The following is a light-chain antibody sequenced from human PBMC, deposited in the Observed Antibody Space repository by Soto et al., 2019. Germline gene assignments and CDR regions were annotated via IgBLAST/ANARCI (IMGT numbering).Light chain of an antibody. CDR1: QSVSSSY. J-gene: IGKJ2*01. Sequence: EIVLTQSPGTLSLSPGERATLSCRASQSVSSSYLAWYQQKPGQAPRLLIYGASSRATGIPDRFSGSGSGTDFTLTISRLEPEDFSVYYCQQYGSSPQVYTFGQGNQLEIK. CDR2: GAS. CDR3: QQYGSSPQVYT. V-gene: IGKV3-20*01.